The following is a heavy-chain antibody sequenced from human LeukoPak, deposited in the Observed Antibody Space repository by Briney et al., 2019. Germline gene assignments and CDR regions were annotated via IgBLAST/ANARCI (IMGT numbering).Heavy chain of an antibody. CDR3: AREDCGGDCYVYYYYYYMDV. J-gene: IGHJ6*03. D-gene: IGHD2-21*02. V-gene: IGHV4-34*01. Sequence: SETLSLTCAVYGGSFSGYYWSWIRQPPGKGLEWIGEINHSGSTNYNPSLKSRVTISVDTSKNQFSLKLSSVTAADTAVYYCAREDCGGDCYVYYYYYYMDVWGKGTTVTVSS. CDR1: GGSFSGYY. CDR2: INHSGST.